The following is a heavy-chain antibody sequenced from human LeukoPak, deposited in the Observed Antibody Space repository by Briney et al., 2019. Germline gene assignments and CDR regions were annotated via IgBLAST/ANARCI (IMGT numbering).Heavy chain of an antibody. D-gene: IGHD3-22*01. Sequence: GGSLRLSCDASGFTFSTYAMNWVRQAPGKGLEWVSAISGSGDETYYADSMKGRFTISRDNSKNTLYLQMNSLRAEDTAVYYCVRDESPSDRSGYYDAFDIWGRGTMVTVSS. CDR3: VRDESPSDRSGYYDAFDI. CDR2: ISGSGDET. CDR1: GFTFSTYA. J-gene: IGHJ3*02. V-gene: IGHV3-23*01.